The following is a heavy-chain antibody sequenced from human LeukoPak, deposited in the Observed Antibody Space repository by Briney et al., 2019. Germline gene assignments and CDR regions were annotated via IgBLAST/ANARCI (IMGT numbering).Heavy chain of an antibody. CDR2: IYHSGST. CDR3: AYRYCSSTSCYPSYFDY. CDR1: GYSISSGYY. D-gene: IGHD2-2*01. J-gene: IGHJ4*02. Sequence: SETLSLTCTVSGYSISSGYYWGWIRQPPGKGLEWIGSIYHSGSTYYNPSLKSRVTISADTSKNQFSLKLSSVTAADTAVYYCAYRYCSSTSCYPSYFDYWGQGTLVTVSS. V-gene: IGHV4-38-2*02.